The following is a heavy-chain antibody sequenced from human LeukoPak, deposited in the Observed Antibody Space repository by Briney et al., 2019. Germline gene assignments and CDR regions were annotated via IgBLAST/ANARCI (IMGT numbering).Heavy chain of an antibody. D-gene: IGHD3-22*01. CDR3: ARGTVVAISYYFDY. J-gene: IGHJ4*02. V-gene: IGHV1-58*02. Sequence: GASVKVSCKASGFTFTSSAMQWVRQARGQRLEWIGWIVVGSGNTNYAQKFQERVTITRDMSTSTAYMELSSLRSEDTAVYYCARGTVVAISYYFDYWGQGTLVTVPS. CDR1: GFTFTSSA. CDR2: IVVGSGNT.